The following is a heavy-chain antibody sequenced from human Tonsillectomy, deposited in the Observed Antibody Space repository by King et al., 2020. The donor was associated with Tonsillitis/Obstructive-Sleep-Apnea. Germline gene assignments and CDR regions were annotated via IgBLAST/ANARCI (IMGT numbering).Heavy chain of an antibody. CDR1: GFTFSSYW. Sequence: VQLVESGGGLVQPGGSLRLSCAASGFTFSSYWMRWVRQAPGKGLVWVSRIKNDGGSTSYADSVKGRFTISRDNAKNTLSLQMNSLRAEDTAVYYCARGDRGAKGNYAMDAWGQGTTVTVSS. CDR3: ARGDRGAKGNYAMDA. CDR2: IKNDGGST. V-gene: IGHV3-74*01. J-gene: IGHJ6*02. D-gene: IGHD1-26*01.